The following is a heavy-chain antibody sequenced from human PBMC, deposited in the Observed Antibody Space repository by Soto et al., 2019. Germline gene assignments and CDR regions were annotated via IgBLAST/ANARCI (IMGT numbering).Heavy chain of an antibody. CDR3: ARDQHPGKGYGSGFRSPFGYMDV. CDR1: GGSISSYY. D-gene: IGHD3-10*01. CDR2: IYYSGST. Sequence: SETLSLTCTVSGGSISSYYWSWIRQPPGKGLEWIGYIYYSGSTNYNPSLKSRVTISVDTSKNQFSLKLSSVTAADTAVYYCARDQHPGKGYGSGFRSPFGYMDVWGKGTTVTVSS. J-gene: IGHJ6*03. V-gene: IGHV4-59*01.